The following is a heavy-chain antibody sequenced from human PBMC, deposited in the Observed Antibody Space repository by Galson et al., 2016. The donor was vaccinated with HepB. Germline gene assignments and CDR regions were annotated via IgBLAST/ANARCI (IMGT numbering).Heavy chain of an antibody. J-gene: IGHJ4*02. Sequence: SVKVSCKASGYTFASYDINWVRQAPGQGLEWMGWINPSSGDTGYAQKFQARVTMTRNTFINTAYMELRSLRFADTAVYYCARVLRRGYSNYDANWGQGTLITVSS. V-gene: IGHV1-8*01. CDR2: INPSSGDT. CDR1: GYTFASYD. CDR3: ARVLRRGYSNYDAN. D-gene: IGHD5-12*01.